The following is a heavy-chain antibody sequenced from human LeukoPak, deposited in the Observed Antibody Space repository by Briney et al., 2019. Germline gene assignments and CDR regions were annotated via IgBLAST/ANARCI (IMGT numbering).Heavy chain of an antibody. CDR3: ARAVEGTTYFDY. J-gene: IGHJ4*02. V-gene: IGHV3-48*03. Sequence: GGSLRLSCAASGFTLSSYEMNWVRQAPGKGLEWVSYISASDTSIYYADSVKDRFTFSRDNAKNSVYLQMNSLRAEDTALYYCARAVEGTTYFDYWGQGTLVTVSS. CDR2: ISASDTSI. CDR1: GFTLSSYE. D-gene: IGHD1-26*01.